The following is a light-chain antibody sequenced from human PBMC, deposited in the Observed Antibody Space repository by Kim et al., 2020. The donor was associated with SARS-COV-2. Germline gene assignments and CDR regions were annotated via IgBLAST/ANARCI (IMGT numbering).Light chain of an antibody. CDR1: SGHNTYA. V-gene: IGLV4-69*01. CDR3: QTWGTGILV. CDR2: VNSDGSH. Sequence: QPVLTQSPSASASLGASVKLTCTLSSGHNTYAIAWHQQQPEKGPRYLMKVNSDGSHNKGDGIPDRFSGSSSGAERYLTISSLQSEDVADYYCQTWGTGILVFGGGTKVTVL. J-gene: IGLJ2*01.